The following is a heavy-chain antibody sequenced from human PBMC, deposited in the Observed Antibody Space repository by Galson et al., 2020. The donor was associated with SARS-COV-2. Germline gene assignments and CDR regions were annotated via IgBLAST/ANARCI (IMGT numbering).Heavy chain of an antibody. CDR2: IRNSGSST. Sequence: GESLKISCAASGFTFSNFAMSWVRQAPGKGLEWVSAIRNSGSSTYYADSVKGRFTISRDNSKNSLYLQMNSLRAEDTAVYYCAKSAGAGHYFDYWGLGTLVTVFS. V-gene: IGHV3-23*05. CDR1: GFTFSNFA. J-gene: IGHJ4*02. CDR3: AKSAGAGHYFDY. D-gene: IGHD6-13*01.